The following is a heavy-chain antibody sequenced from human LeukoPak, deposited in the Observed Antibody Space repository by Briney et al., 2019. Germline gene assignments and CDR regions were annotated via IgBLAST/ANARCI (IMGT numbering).Heavy chain of an antibody. Sequence: SETLSLTCTISGASIGTGGFYWTWIRQPPGEGLEWIGYIYYTGSVDYNASLMSRLTISLDTSKNQFSLKLNSVTAADTAVYYCARDHSYYFGSQTSTLDVWGQGTAVTVSS. CDR2: IYYTGSV. D-gene: IGHD3-10*01. CDR3: ARDHSYYFGSQTSTLDV. V-gene: IGHV4-31*03. CDR1: GASIGTGGFY. J-gene: IGHJ6*02.